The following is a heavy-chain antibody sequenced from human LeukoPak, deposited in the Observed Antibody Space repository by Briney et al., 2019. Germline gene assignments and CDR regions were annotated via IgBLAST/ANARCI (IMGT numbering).Heavy chain of an antibody. D-gene: IGHD1-26*01. V-gene: IGHV4-61*02. CDR1: GGSISSGSYY. CDR3: AREPVTAVGYYFDY. Sequence: PSETLSLTCTVSGGSISSGSYYWSWIRQPAGKGLEWIGRIYTSGSTNYNPSLKSRVTISVDTSKNQFSLKLSSVTAADTAVYYCAREPVTAVGYYFDYWGQGTLVTVSS. J-gene: IGHJ4*02. CDR2: IYTSGST.